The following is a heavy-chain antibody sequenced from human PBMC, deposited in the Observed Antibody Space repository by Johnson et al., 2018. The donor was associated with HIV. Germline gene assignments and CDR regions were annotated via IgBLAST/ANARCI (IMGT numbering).Heavy chain of an antibody. J-gene: IGHJ3*02. CDR2: ISYDGSNK. V-gene: IGHV3-30*04. CDR3: ASGEDYGGNYGAFDI. Sequence: QVQLVESGGGVVQPGRSLRLSCAASGFTFSSYGMHWVRQAPGKGLEWVAVISYDGSNKYYADSVKGRFTISRDNSKNTLYLQMNSLRAEDTAVYYCASGEDYGGNYGAFDIWGQGTMVTVSS. D-gene: IGHD4-23*01. CDR1: GFTFSSYG.